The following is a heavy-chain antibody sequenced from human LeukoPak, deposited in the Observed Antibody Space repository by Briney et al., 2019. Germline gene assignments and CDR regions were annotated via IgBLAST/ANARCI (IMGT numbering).Heavy chain of an antibody. CDR1: GFTFSLYA. Sequence: GGSLRLSCATSGFTFSLYAMHWVRQAPGKGLEFVSAINSNGDSTYYANSVKGRFTISRDNSKSTLHLQMGSLRAEDMAVYYCAREERGQAINYWGQGTLVTVSS. D-gene: IGHD2-21*01. J-gene: IGHJ4*02. CDR2: INSNGDST. CDR3: AREERGQAINY. V-gene: IGHV3-64*01.